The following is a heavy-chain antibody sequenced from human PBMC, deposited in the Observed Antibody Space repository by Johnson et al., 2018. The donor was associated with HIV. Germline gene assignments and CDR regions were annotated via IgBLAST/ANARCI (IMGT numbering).Heavy chain of an antibody. CDR3: AKDRVEEVVVHDAFDI. CDR2: IPYDGSNK. J-gene: IGHJ3*02. D-gene: IGHD3-22*01. CDR1: GFTPSSYA. V-gene: IGHV3-30*04. Sequence: QVQPVESGGGVVQPGRSPRLSCAASGFTPSSYAMHWVRQAPGKGLEWAAVIPYDGSNKYYADPVQGRFTLSRDNSKKTLYLQMNSLRTEDTAVYYCAKDRVEEVVVHDAFDIWGQGTMVTVSS.